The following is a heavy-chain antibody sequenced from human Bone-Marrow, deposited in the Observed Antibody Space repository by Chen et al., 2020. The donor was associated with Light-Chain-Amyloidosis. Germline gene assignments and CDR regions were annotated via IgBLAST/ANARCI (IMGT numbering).Heavy chain of an antibody. D-gene: IGHD6-13*01. CDR2: INHSGST. CDR3: AGRAAAGGDTYYYDYGMDV. Sequence: QVQLQQWGAGLLTPSETLSLTCAVYGGSFSGYYWSWIRQPPGKGLEWIGEINHSGSTNYNPSLKSRVTISVDTSKNQFSRKLSSVTAADTAVYYCAGRAAAGGDTYYYDYGMDVWGQGTTVTVSS. J-gene: IGHJ6*02. V-gene: IGHV4-34*01. CDR1: GGSFSGYY.